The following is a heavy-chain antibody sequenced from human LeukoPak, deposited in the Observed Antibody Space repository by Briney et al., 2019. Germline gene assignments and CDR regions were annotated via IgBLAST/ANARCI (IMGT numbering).Heavy chain of an antibody. J-gene: IGHJ4*02. Sequence: GGSLRLSCAASGFTVSSDHMTWVRQAPGKGPEWVSAIYPGGTTYYADSVKGRFIMSRDNSKNTLYLQMNSLRAEDTAVYYCAKAAANHYWGQGTLVTVSS. CDR3: AKAAANHY. CDR1: GFTVSSDH. CDR2: IYPGGTT. V-gene: IGHV3-66*01. D-gene: IGHD6-13*01.